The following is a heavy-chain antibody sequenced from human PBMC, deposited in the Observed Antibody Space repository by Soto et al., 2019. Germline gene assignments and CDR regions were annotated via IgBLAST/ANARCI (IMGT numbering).Heavy chain of an antibody. J-gene: IGHJ4*02. D-gene: IGHD6-19*01. Sequence: GGSLRLSCAASGFTFDDYAMHWVRQAPGKGLEWVSGISWNSGSIGYADSVKGRFTISRDNAKNSLYLQMNSLRAEDTALYYCAKAYSSGWRTFNDYWGQGTLVTVSS. CDR2: ISWNSGSI. CDR3: AKAYSSGWRTFNDY. CDR1: GFTFDDYA. V-gene: IGHV3-9*01.